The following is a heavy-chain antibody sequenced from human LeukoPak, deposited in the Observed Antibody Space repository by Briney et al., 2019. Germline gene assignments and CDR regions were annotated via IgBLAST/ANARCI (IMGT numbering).Heavy chain of an antibody. V-gene: IGHV5-51*01. D-gene: IGHD6-19*01. CDR2: IYPTDSDT. Sequence: GESLKISCKGSGYSFTNYRIGWVRQTPGKGLEWMGTIYPTDSDTRYSPSFQGQVTISADKSISTAYLQWSGLKASDTAMYYCARHEGSGWADHWGQGTLVTVSS. J-gene: IGHJ5*02. CDR1: GYSFTNYR. CDR3: ARHEGSGWADH.